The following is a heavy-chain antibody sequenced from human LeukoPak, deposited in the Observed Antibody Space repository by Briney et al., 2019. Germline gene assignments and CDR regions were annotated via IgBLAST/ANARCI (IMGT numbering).Heavy chain of an antibody. J-gene: IGHJ3*02. D-gene: IGHD2-15*01. CDR1: GFTFSSYA. CDR2: ISYDGSNK. CDR3: ARDLGCSGGSCYSGGNAFDI. Sequence: GGSLRLSCAASGFTFSSYAMHWVRQAPGKGLEWVAVISYDGSNKYYADSVKGRFTISRDNSKNTLYLQMNSLRAEDTAVYYCARDLGCSGGSCYSGGNAFDIWGQGTMVTVSS. V-gene: IGHV3-30-3*01.